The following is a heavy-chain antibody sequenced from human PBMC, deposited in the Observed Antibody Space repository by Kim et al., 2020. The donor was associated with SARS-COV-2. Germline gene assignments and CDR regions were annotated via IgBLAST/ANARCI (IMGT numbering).Heavy chain of an antibody. Sequence: ADTVKGRFTSSRDNSNNILYLQMSSLRAEDTAIYYCAKPRPHWYFELWGRGTLVTVSS. D-gene: IGHD6-6*01. V-gene: IGHV3-23*01. CDR3: AKPRPHWYFEL. J-gene: IGHJ2*01.